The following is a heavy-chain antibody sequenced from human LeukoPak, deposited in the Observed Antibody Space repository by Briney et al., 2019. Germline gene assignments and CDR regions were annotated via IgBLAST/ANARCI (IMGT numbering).Heavy chain of an antibody. V-gene: IGHV4-59*08. CDR1: GGSISSYY. J-gene: IGHJ6*02. CDR2: IYYSGST. D-gene: IGHD1-26*01. CDR3: ARQERYYYGMDV. Sequence: SETPSLTCTVSGGSISSYYWSWIRQPPGKGLEWIGYIYYSGSTNYNPSLKSRVTISVDRSKNQFSLKLSSVTAADTAVYYCARQERYYYGMDVWGQGTTVTVSS.